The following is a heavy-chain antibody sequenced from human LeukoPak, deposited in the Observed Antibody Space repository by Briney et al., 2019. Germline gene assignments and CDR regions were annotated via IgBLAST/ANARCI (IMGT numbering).Heavy chain of an antibody. CDR1: GGTFSSYA. CDR3: ARDECSGGSCYTGDYYYHMDV. CDR2: IIPTFGTA. Sequence: ASVEVSCKASGGTFSSYAISWVRQAPGQGLERMGRIIPTFGTANYAQKFQGRVTITTDESTSTAYMELSSLRSEDTAVYYCARDECSGGSCYTGDYYYHMDVWGKGTTVTVSS. V-gene: IGHV1-69*05. D-gene: IGHD2-15*01. J-gene: IGHJ6*03.